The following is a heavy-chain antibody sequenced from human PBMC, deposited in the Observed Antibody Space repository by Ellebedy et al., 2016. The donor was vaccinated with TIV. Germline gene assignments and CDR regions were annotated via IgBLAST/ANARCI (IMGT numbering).Heavy chain of an antibody. CDR3: AGETGSGYSQDVYFDY. D-gene: IGHD5-12*01. CDR2: IQNDGSST. CDR1: GFTFSSYW. V-gene: IGHV3-74*01. Sequence: GESLKISCAASGFTFSSYWMHLVRQAPGKGLVWVSRIQNDGSSTSYADSVKCRFTSSRDNAKNTLYLQMNSLRAEDTAVYYCAGETGSGYSQDVYFDYWGQGALVTVSS. J-gene: IGHJ4*02.